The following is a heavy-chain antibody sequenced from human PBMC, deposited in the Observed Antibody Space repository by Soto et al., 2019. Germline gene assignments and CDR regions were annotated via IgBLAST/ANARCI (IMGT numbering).Heavy chain of an antibody. Sequence: EVQLVESGGGLVQPGGSLRLSCAASGFTVSSNYMSWVRQAPGKGLEWVSVIYSGGSTYYADSVKGRFTISRDNSKNTLYLQMNSLRDEDTAVYYWERALEVRGVTPLTDYGMDVWGQGTTVTVSS. CDR2: IYSGGST. V-gene: IGHV3-66*01. CDR1: GFTVSSNY. D-gene: IGHD3-10*01. CDR3: ERALEVRGVTPLTDYGMDV. J-gene: IGHJ6*02.